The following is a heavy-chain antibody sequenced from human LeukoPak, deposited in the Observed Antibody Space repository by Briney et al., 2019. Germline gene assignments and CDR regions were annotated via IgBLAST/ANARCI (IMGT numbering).Heavy chain of an antibody. Sequence: SETLSLTCAVYGGSFSGYYWSWIRQPPGKGLEWIGEINHSGSTNYNPSLKSRVTISVDTSKNQFSLKLTSVTAADTAVYYCARRTGRQGSGLWYFDYWGQGTLVTVSS. CDR3: ARRTGRQGSGLWYFDY. V-gene: IGHV4-34*01. D-gene: IGHD6-19*01. CDR2: INHSGST. CDR1: GGSFSGYY. J-gene: IGHJ4*02.